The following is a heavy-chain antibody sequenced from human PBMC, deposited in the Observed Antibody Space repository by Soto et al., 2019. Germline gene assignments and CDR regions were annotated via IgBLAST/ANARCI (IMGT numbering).Heavy chain of an antibody. CDR1: GFTFSSYE. CDR3: ASSSGIRITSHWFDP. CDR2: ISSSGSTI. D-gene: IGHD3-16*01. V-gene: IGHV3-48*03. J-gene: IGHJ5*02. Sequence: PGGSLRLSCAASGFTFSSYEMNWVRQAPGKGLGWVSYISSSGSTIYYADSVKGRFTISRDNAKNSLYLQMNSLRAEDTAVYYCASSSGIRITSHWFDPWGQGTLVTVSS.